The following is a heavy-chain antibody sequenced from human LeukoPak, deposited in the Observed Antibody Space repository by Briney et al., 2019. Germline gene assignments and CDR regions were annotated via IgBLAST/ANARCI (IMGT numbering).Heavy chain of an antibody. V-gene: IGHV4-39*01. CDR1: GGSISSSSYY. CDR3: ARHLPVPRGWYDC. J-gene: IGHJ5*01. CDR2: FYYRGST. Sequence: SETLSLTCTVSGGSISSSSYYWGWIRQPPGKGLECIGTFYYRGSTSYSPSLKSRVTISVDTSKNQFSLQLPSVTAADTAVYYCARHLPVPRGWYDCWGQGTLVTVSS.